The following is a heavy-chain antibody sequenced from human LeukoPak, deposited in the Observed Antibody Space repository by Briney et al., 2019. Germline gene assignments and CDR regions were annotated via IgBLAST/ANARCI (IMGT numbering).Heavy chain of an antibody. D-gene: IGHD3-3*01. CDR3: ARADGPITIFGVDPIPFDY. CDR1: GYSFTGYY. Sequence: GASVKVSCKAAGYSFTGYYMHWVRQAPGQGLEWMGWINPNSGGTNYAQKVQGRGTMTRDTAISTAYMELSRLRSDDTAVYYCARADGPITIFGVDPIPFDYWGQGTLVTVSS. V-gene: IGHV1-2*02. CDR2: INPNSGGT. J-gene: IGHJ4*02.